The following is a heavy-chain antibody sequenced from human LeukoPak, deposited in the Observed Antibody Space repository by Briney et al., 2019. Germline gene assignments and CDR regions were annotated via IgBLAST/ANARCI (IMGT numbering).Heavy chain of an antibody. V-gene: IGHV1-69*05. D-gene: IGHD6-13*01. CDR1: GGTFSSYA. CDR2: IIPIFGTA. J-gene: IGHJ4*02. Sequence: ASVKVSCKASGGTFSSYAISWVRQAPGQGLEWMGGIIPIFGTANYAQKLQGRVTMTTDTSTSTAYMELRSLRSDDTAVYYCARSPPGIAAAGISFLFDYWGQGTLVTVSS. CDR3: ARSPPGIAAAGISFLFDY.